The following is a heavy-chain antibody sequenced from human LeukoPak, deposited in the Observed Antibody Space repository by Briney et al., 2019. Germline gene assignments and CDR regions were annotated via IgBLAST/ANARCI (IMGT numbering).Heavy chain of an antibody. J-gene: IGHJ3*02. D-gene: IGHD3-22*01. V-gene: IGHV1-2*06. CDR3: ARVLRDDSSGYYYSPRGNAFDI. Sequence: ASVKVSCKASGYTFTGYYMHWVRQAPGQGLEWMGRINPNSGGTNYAQKFQGRVTMTRDTSISTAYMELSRPRSDDTAVYYCARVLRDDSSGYYYSPRGNAFDIWGQGTMVTVSS. CDR1: GYTFTGYY. CDR2: INPNSGGT.